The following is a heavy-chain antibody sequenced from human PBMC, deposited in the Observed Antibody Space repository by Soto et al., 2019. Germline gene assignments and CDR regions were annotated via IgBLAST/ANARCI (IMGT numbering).Heavy chain of an antibody. CDR1: GVTFSGYS. D-gene: IGHD3-22*01. CDR3: ARGVYYYDSSAYWAY. CDR2: ITGSSSYI. Sequence: GGSLRLSCAASGVTFSGYSMNWVRQAPGKGLEWVSSITGSSSYIYYADSVKGRFTISRDNAKNSLYLQMNSLRAEDTAVYYCARGVYYYDSSAYWAYWGQGTLVTVSS. V-gene: IGHV3-21*01. J-gene: IGHJ4*02.